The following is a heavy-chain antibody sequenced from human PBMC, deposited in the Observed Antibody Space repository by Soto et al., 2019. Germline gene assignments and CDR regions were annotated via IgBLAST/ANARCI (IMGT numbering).Heavy chain of an antibody. V-gene: IGHV3-7*01. CDR2: IKEDGSDK. CDR1: GFTFNTYW. J-gene: IGHJ4*02. Sequence: GGSLRLSCVASGFTFNTYWMSWVRQAPGKGLEWVANIKEDGSDKYYVDSVKGRFTISRDNAKNLLYLQMNSLGAGDTAMYYCARFTRGSSGDYWGQGTLVTVSS. CDR3: ARFTRGSSGDY. D-gene: IGHD6-25*01.